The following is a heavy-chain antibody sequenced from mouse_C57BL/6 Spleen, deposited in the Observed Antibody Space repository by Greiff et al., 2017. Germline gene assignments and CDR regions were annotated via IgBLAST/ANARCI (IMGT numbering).Heavy chain of an antibody. J-gene: IGHJ2*01. V-gene: IGHV1-26*01. CDR1: GYTFTDYY. D-gene: IGHD2-3*01. CDR2: INPNNGGT. CDR3: ARGDDGYPRGFDY. Sequence: VQLQQPGPELVKPGASVKISCKASGYTFTDYYMNWVKQSHGKSLEWIGDINPNNGGTSYNQKFKGKATLTVDKSSSTAYMELRSLTSEDSAVYYCARGDDGYPRGFDYWGQGTTLTVSS.